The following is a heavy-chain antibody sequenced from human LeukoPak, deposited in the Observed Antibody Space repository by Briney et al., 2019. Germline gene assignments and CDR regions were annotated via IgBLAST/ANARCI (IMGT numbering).Heavy chain of an antibody. Sequence: GGSVRLSCAASGFTFSSYGMHWVRQAPGKGLEWVAVISYDGSNKYYADSVKGRFTISRDNSKNTLYLQMNSLRAEDTAVYYCAKDRGFDYWGQGTLVTVSS. D-gene: IGHD3-10*01. V-gene: IGHV3-30*18. CDR3: AKDRGFDY. CDR2: ISYDGSNK. CDR1: GFTFSSYG. J-gene: IGHJ4*02.